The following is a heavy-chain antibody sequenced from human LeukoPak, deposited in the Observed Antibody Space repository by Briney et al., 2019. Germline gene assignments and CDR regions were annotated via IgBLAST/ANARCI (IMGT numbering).Heavy chain of an antibody. CDR1: GFTFSSYW. D-gene: IGHD1-7*01. V-gene: IGHV3-23*01. J-gene: IGHJ4*02. CDR2: ISGSGTGT. CDR3: AKEGGTGTRFDY. Sequence: SGGSLRLSCAASGFTFSSYWMSWVRQAPGKGLYWVSAISGSGTGTYYADSVKGRFTISRDNSKNTLYLQMNSLRAEDTAVYYCAKEGGTGTRFDYWGQGTLVTVSS.